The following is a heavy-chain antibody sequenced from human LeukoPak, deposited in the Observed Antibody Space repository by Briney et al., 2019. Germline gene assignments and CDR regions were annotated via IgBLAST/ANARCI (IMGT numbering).Heavy chain of an antibody. Sequence: PSETLSLTCTVSGYSISTGYYWDWIRQPPGKGLEWIGTFYHGGSTYYNPSLKSRVTISVDTSKNQFSLNLTSVTAADTAVYYCARERRQDYYDSSGNRPTHFDYWGQGTLVTVSS. CDR2: FYHGGST. CDR3: ARERRQDYYDSSGNRPTHFDY. V-gene: IGHV4-38-2*02. D-gene: IGHD3-22*01. CDR1: GYSISTGYY. J-gene: IGHJ4*02.